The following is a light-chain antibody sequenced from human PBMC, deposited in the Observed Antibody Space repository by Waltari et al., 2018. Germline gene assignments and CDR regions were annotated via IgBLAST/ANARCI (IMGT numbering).Light chain of an antibody. Sequence: DIQLTQSPSFLSASVGDRVTITCRASQGISAYLAWYQQKPGKAPNLQIYTASTLQSGVPSRFSGSGAGTEFTLTISSLQPEDFATYYCQHSHTFGQGTKLEI. CDR3: QHSHT. V-gene: IGKV1-9*01. CDR1: QGISAY. J-gene: IGKJ2*01. CDR2: TAS.